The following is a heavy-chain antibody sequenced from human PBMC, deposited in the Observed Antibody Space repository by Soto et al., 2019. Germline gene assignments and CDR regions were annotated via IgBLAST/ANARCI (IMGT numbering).Heavy chain of an antibody. J-gene: IGHJ6*03. CDR2: IYYSGST. V-gene: IGHV4-59*01. CDR3: ARVWSSGYYYYYYMDV. D-gene: IGHD6-19*01. CDR1: GGSISSYY. Sequence: SETLSLTCTVSGGSISSYYWSWIRQPPGKGLEWIGYIYYSGSTNYNPSLKSRVTISVDTSKNQFSLKLSSVTAADTAVYYCARVWSSGYYYYYYMDVWGKGTTVTVSS.